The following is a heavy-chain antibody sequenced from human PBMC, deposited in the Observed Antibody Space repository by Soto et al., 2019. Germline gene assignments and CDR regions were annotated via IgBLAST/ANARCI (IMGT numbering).Heavy chain of an antibody. CDR1: GFTFSMYS. Sequence: DVKLVESGGGLVQPGDSLRLSCAVSGFTFSMYSMSWVRQSPGKGLEWVAKIPQDGVDGHYADSVKGRCTISRDNGKNSLYLQLNNLRAEDAAVYYCARDHLILPAHDFFYGSDVWGRGATVTVSS. CDR2: IPQDGVDG. V-gene: IGHV3-7*03. D-gene: IGHD2-21*02. J-gene: IGHJ6*02. CDR3: ARDHLILPAHDFFYGSDV.